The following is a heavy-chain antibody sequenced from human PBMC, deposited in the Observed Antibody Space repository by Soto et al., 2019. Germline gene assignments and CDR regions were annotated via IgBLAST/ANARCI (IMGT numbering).Heavy chain of an antibody. CDR3: ARFGVVHHPCYYYYGMDV. Sequence: LRLSCAASGFTFSSYWMHWVGQASGKGLVWVSRINSDGSSTSYAESVKGRFTISRDNAKNTLYLQMNSLRAENTAVYYCARFGVVHHPCYYYYGMDVWGQGTTVTVSS. J-gene: IGHJ6*02. D-gene: IGHD3-3*01. V-gene: IGHV3-74*01. CDR1: GFTFSSYW. CDR2: INSDGSST.